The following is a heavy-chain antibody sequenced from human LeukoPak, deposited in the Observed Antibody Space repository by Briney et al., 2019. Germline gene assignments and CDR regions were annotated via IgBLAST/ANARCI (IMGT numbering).Heavy chain of an antibody. Sequence: GGSLRLSCAASGFTFSSYAMSWVRQAPGKGLEWVSAISGSGGSTYYADSVKGRFTISRDNSKNTLYLQMNSLRAEDTAVYYCARDWDGYSSGWFQNYYYYGIDVWRQGTTVTASS. CDR3: ARDWDGYSSGWFQNYYYYGIDV. CDR1: GFTFSSYA. J-gene: IGHJ6*02. CDR2: ISGSGGST. V-gene: IGHV3-23*01. D-gene: IGHD6-19*01.